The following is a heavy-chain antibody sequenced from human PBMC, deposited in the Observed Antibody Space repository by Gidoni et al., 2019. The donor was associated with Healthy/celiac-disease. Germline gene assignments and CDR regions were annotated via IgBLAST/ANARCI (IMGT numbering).Heavy chain of an antibody. V-gene: IGHV1-69*06. CDR2: IIPIFGTA. J-gene: IGHJ3*02. Sequence: QVQLVQSGAEVKKPGSSVKVSCKASGGTFTSYAISWVRQAPGQGLEWMGGIIPIFGTANYAQKFQGRVTITADKSTSTAYMELSSLRSEDTAVYYCATRRGYCSSTSCFDPYDNAFDIWGQGTMVTVSS. CDR1: GGTFTSYA. CDR3: ATRRGYCSSTSCFDPYDNAFDI. D-gene: IGHD2-2*01.